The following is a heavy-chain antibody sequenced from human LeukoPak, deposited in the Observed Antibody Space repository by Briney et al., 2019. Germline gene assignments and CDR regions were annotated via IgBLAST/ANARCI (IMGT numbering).Heavy chain of an antibody. V-gene: IGHV1-69*05. CDR3: ASRVRGGSAANYYYYMDV. CDR2: IIPIFGTA. CDR1: GGTFSSYA. D-gene: IGHD3-10*01. Sequence: GASVKVSCKASGGTFSSYAISWVQQAPGQGLEWMGRIIPIFGTANYAQKFQGRVTITTDESTSTAYMELSSLRSEDTAVYYCASRVRGGSAANYYYYMDVWGKGTTVTVSS. J-gene: IGHJ6*03.